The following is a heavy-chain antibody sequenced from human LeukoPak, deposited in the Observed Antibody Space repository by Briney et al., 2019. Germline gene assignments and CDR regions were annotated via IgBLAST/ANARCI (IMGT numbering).Heavy chain of an antibody. D-gene: IGHD5-24*01. CDR3: ARGPLDGWFSDY. CDR2: IIPIFGTA. CDR1: GGTFSSYA. V-gene: IGHV1-69*13. Sequence: ASVKVSCKASGGTFSSYAISWVRQAPGQGLEWMGGIIPIFGTANYAQKFQGRVTITADESTSTAYMELSSLRSEDTAVYYCARGPLDGWFSDYWGQGTLVTVSS. J-gene: IGHJ4*02.